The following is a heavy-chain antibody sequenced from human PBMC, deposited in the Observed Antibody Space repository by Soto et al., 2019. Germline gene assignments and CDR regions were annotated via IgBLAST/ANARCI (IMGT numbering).Heavy chain of an antibody. CDR1: GYTFTTYG. CDR2: ISAYNGNT. D-gene: IGHD5-12*01. V-gene: IGHV1-18*01. CDR3: ARGVVATRNFDY. Sequence: VASVKVSCKASGYTFTTYGISWVRQAPGQGLEWLGWISAYNGNTNYAQKVQGRVTVTTDTSTSTAYMELRSLTSDDTAVYYCARGVVATRNFDYWGQGTLVTVSS. J-gene: IGHJ4*02.